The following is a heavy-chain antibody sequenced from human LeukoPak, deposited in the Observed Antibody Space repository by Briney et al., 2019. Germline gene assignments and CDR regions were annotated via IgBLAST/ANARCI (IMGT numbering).Heavy chain of an antibody. CDR3: AKGVGSTGSYFDY. Sequence: GGSLRLSCAASGFTFSSYGIHWVRQAPGKGLGWVAVISYDGSTIYYADSVKGRFTISRDNSKDTPYLQMNSLRADDTAVYYCAKGVGSTGSYFDYWGQGTLVTVSS. D-gene: IGHD1-26*01. CDR2: ISYDGSTI. V-gene: IGHV3-30*18. CDR1: GFTFSSYG. J-gene: IGHJ4*02.